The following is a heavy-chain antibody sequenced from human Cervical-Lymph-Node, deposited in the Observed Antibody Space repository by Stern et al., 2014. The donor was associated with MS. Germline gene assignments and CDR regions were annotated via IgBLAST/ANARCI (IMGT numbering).Heavy chain of an antibody. Sequence: EVHLVESGGGLVKPGGSLRLSCAASGFTFSSYSMNWVRQAPGKGLEWVSSISSSSSYIYYADSVKGRFTISRDNAKNSLYLQMNSLRAEDTAVYYCAREVGRAEVVLRFYYYGMDVWGQGTTVTVSS. J-gene: IGHJ6*02. D-gene: IGHD2-15*01. CDR3: AREVGRAEVVLRFYYYGMDV. CDR2: ISSSSSYI. CDR1: GFTFSSYS. V-gene: IGHV3-21*01.